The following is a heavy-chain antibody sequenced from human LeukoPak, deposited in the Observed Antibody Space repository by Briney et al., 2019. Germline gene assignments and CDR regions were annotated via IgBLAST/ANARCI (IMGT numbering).Heavy chain of an antibody. V-gene: IGHV3-30-3*01. CDR3: ARADQIGYCSSTSCSSFDY. CDR2: ISYDESNK. J-gene: IGHJ4*02. CDR1: GFTFSSYA. D-gene: IGHD2-2*01. Sequence: GRSLRLSCAASGFTFSSYAMHWVRQAPGKGLEWVAVISYDESNKYHADSVKGRFTISRDNSKNTLYLQMNSLRAEDTAVYYCARADQIGYCSSTSCSSFDYWGQGTLVTVSS.